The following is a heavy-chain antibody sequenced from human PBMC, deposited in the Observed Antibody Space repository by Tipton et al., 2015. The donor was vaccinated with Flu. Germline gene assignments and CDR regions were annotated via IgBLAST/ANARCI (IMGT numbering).Heavy chain of an antibody. CDR2: MYYGGST. D-gene: IGHD4/OR15-4a*01. CDR3: ARHVTLVGARRHFDH. V-gene: IGHV4-39*02. CDR1: GDSMSRSSYY. J-gene: IGHJ4*02. Sequence: TLSLTCTVSGDSMSRSSYYWGWIRQPPGKGLEWIGSMYYGGSTYYKPSLKGRVTISVDTSRNSFSLKLTSVTAADTAVYFCARHVTLVGARRHFDHWGQGTMVTVSS.